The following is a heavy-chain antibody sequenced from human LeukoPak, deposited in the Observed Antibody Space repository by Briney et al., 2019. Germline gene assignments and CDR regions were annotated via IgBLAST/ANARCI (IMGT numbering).Heavy chain of an antibody. CDR1: GYTFTGYY. CDR2: TNPNSGGT. D-gene: IGHD3-22*01. J-gene: IGHJ3*02. Sequence: ATVKVSCKASGYTFTGYYMHWVRQAPGQGREWMGWTNPNSGGTNYAQKFQGRVTMTRDTSISTAYMELSRLRSDDTAVYYCARVPLYYYDSSGYYYGLVGAFDIWGQGTMVTVSS. V-gene: IGHV1-2*02. CDR3: ARVPLYYYDSSGYYYGLVGAFDI.